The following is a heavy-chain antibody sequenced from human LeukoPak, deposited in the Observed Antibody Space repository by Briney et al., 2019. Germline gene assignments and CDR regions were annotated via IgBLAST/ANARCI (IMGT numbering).Heavy chain of an antibody. J-gene: IGHJ4*02. CDR2: ISSSGSAI. CDR3: ARDRAYYDSSGYFGPFDY. CDR1: GFTFSDYY. D-gene: IGHD3-22*01. V-gene: IGHV3-11*04. Sequence: GGSLRLSCAASGFTFSDYYMSWIRQAPGKGLEWVSYISSSGSAIYYADSVKGRFTISRDNAKNSLYLQMNSLRAEDTAVYYCARDRAYYDSSGYFGPFDYWGQGTLVTVSS.